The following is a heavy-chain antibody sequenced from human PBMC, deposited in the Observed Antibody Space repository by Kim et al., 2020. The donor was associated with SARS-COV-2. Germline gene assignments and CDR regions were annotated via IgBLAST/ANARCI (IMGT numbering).Heavy chain of an antibody. V-gene: IGHV4-31*03. J-gene: IGHJ4*01. CDR2: IYYSGST. D-gene: IGHD3-3*01. Sequence: SETLSLTCTVSGGSISSGGYYWSWIRQHPGKGLEWIGYIYYSGSTYYNPSLKSRVTISVDTSKNQFSLKLSSVTAADTTVYYCARAASTIFGVVNHFDYWVHGTLVTVSS. CDR3: ARAASTIFGVVNHFDY. CDR1: GGSISSGGYY.